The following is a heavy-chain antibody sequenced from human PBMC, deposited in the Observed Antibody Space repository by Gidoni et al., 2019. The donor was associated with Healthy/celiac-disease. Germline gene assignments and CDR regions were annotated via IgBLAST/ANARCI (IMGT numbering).Heavy chain of an antibody. CDR1: GFTFSSYS. CDR2: SSSSSSTI. CDR3: ARGYHIRGSSRAFDI. J-gene: IGHJ3*02. D-gene: IGHD6-6*01. V-gene: IGHV3-48*01. Sequence: EVQLVESGGGLVQPGGSLRLSCAASGFTFSSYSMNWVRQAPGKGLEWVSYSSSSSSTIYYADSVKGRFTISRDNAKNSLYLQMNSLRAEDTAVYYCARGYHIRGSSRAFDIWGQGTMVTVSS.